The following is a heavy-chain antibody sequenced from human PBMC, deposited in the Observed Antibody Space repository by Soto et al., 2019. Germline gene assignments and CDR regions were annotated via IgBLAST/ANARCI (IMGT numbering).Heavy chain of an antibody. V-gene: IGHV3-30-3*01. D-gene: IGHD3-22*01. CDR1: GFTFSSYA. CDR2: ISYDGSNK. J-gene: IGHJ4*02. CDR3: ARDETEYYYDSSGYCDY. Sequence: GGSLRLSCAASGFTFSSYAMHWVRQAPGKGLEWVAVISYDGSNKYYADSVKGRFTISRDNSKNTLYLQMNSLRAEDTAVYYCARDETEYYYDSSGYCDYWGQGTLVTVSS.